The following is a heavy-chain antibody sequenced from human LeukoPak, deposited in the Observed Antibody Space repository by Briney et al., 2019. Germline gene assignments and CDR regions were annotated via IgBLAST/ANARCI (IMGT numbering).Heavy chain of an antibody. D-gene: IGHD2-21*02. CDR1: GFTVSTNY. J-gene: IGHJ4*02. V-gene: IGHV3-53*01. CDR3: ARGGGAYCGDDCRRTFDY. Sequence: GGPLRLPCVVSGFTVSTNYMSWVRQAPGKGLEWVSVFYSGGNTYYADSVKGRFTISRDTSKNTLYLQMDSLRAEDTAVYYCARGGGAYCGDDCRRTFDYWGQGTLVTVSS. CDR2: FYSGGNT.